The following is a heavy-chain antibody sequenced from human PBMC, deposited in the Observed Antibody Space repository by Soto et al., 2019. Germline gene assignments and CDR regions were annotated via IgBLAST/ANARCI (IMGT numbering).Heavy chain of an antibody. J-gene: IGHJ6*02. CDR1: GGTFSSYA. D-gene: IGHD5-12*01. CDR3: ARDAGYSGYDERNYYGMDV. CDR2: IIPIFGTA. Sequence: SVKVSCKASGGTFSSYAISWVRQAPGQGLEWMGGIIPIFGTANYAQKFQGRVTITADESTSTAYMELSSLRSEDTAVYYCARDAGYSGYDERNYYGMDVWGQGTTVTVSS. V-gene: IGHV1-69*13.